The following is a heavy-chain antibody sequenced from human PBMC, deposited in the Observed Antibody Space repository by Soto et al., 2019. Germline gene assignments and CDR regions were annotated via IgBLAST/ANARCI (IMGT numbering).Heavy chain of an antibody. CDR1: GFTFRTYW. CDR3: ARGQWGAFDI. V-gene: IGHV3-74*01. CDR2: FNSDGSI. Sequence: EVQLVESGGGLVQPGGSLRLSCVASGFTFRTYWMHWLRQVPGKGLVWISRFNSDGSIGYADSVKGRFTISRDNAKNRVSLQMNSVRAEDTAVYYCARGQWGAFDIWGQGTTVTVSA. D-gene: IGHD6-19*01. J-gene: IGHJ3*02.